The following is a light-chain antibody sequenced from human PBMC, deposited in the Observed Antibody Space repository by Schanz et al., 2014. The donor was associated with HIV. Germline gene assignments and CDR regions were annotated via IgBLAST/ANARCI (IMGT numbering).Light chain of an antibody. CDR3: QHYNSFSPWA. V-gene: IGKV1-5*03. Sequence: IQLTQSPSSLSASVGDSVTITCRASQSLSGGLAWYQQKPGKAPKVLIYETSSLESGVPSRFSGSGSGTEFTLTISSLQPDDVATYYCQHYNSFSPWAFGQGTKVEIK. J-gene: IGKJ1*01. CDR1: QSLSGG. CDR2: ETS.